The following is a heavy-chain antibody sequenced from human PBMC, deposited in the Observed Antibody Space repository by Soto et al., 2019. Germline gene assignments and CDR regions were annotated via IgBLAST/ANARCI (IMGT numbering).Heavy chain of an antibody. CDR2: ISAYNGNT. D-gene: IGHD3-16*01. V-gene: IGHV1-18*01. CDR1: GYTFTSYG. CDR3: ARDGEYFASCDYIWGSYSEQPWYYVDY. J-gene: IGHJ4*02. Sequence: ASVKVSCKASGYTFTSYGISWVRQAPGQGLEWMGWISAYNGNTNYAQKLQGRVTMTTDTSTSTAYMELRSLRSDDTAVYYCARDGEYFASCDYIWGSYSEQPWYYVDYWGQGTRVTVSS.